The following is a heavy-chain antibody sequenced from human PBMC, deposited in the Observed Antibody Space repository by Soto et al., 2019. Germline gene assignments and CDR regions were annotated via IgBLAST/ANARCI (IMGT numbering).Heavy chain of an antibody. Sequence: ASVKVSCKASGYTFTSYGISWVRQAPGQGLEWMGWISAYNGNTNYTQKLQGRVTMTTDTSTSTAYMELRSLRSDDTAVYYCARSKVLWDFWSGYYYGAVPRYGMDVWGQGTTVTVSS. CDR1: GYTFTSYG. J-gene: IGHJ6*02. CDR3: ARSKVLWDFWSGYYYGAVPRYGMDV. D-gene: IGHD3-3*01. V-gene: IGHV1-18*01. CDR2: ISAYNGNT.